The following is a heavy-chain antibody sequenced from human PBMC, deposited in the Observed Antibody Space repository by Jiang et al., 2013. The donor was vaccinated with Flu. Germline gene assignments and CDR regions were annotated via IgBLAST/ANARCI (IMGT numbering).Heavy chain of an antibody. CDR2: INPNSGGT. CDR3: ARGGIYSSGYYYDAFDM. J-gene: IGHJ3*02. CDR1: GYTFTGYY. Sequence: EVKKPGASVKVSCKASGYTFTGYYIHWVRQAPGQGLEWMGWINPNSGGTNYAQKFQGRVTMTTDTSVNTAYMELSRLRSDDTAVYYCARGGIYSSGYYYDAFDMWGQGTMVTVSS. V-gene: IGHV1-2*02. D-gene: IGHD3-22*01.